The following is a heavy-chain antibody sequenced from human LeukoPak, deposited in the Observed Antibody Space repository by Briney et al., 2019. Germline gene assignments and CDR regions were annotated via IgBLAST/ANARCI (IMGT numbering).Heavy chain of an antibody. CDR3: ARVGIQLWLDY. Sequence: PSETLSLTCTVSGGSISSYYWGWIRQPPGKGLEWVGSIYYSGSTYYNPSLKSRVTVSIDTSKNQFSLKLSSVTAADTALYYCARVGIQLWLDYWGQGTLVTVSS. CDR2: IYYSGST. CDR1: GGSISSYY. D-gene: IGHD5-18*01. J-gene: IGHJ4*02. V-gene: IGHV4-39*07.